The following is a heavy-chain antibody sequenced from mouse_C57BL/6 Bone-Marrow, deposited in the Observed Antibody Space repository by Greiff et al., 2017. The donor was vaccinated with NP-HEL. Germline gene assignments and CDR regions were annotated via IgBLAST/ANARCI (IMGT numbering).Heavy chain of an antibody. V-gene: IGHV1-52*01. CDR3: AREGNYDGSSYEYFDV. J-gene: IGHJ1*03. CDR2: IDPSDSET. CDR1: FSPFPLSC. Sequence: QVQLQQPGAALFLPCSSVPLSFPSSFSPFPLSCLPCLTPRPIQGLEWICNIDPSDSETHYNQKFKDKATLTVDKSSSTAYMQLSSLTSEDSAVYYGAREGNYDGSSYEYFDVWGTGTTVT. D-gene: IGHD1-1*01.